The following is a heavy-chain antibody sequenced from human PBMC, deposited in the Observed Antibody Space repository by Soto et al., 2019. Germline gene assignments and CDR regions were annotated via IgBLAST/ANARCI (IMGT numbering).Heavy chain of an antibody. J-gene: IGHJ4*02. Sequence: QVQLQESGPGLVKPSGTLSLTCGVSGGSISSSNWWTCVRQPPGKGREWLGEIHHSESTNYNPSLEGRVTISVDQSKNQFSLRLTSVTAADTAVYYWARESSSDSSGYYSIYYWGQGTLVTVSS. V-gene: IGHV4-4*02. CDR1: GGSISSSNW. D-gene: IGHD3-22*01. CDR3: ARESSSDSSGYYSIYY. CDR2: IHHSEST.